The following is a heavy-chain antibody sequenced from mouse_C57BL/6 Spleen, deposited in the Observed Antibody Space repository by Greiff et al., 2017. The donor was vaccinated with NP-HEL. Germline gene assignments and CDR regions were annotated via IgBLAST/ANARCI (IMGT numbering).Heavy chain of an antibody. CDR3: ARWEDYYGYDRAY. D-gene: IGHD2-2*01. CDR1: GFTFSDYG. CDR2: ISSGSSTI. V-gene: IGHV5-17*01. J-gene: IGHJ3*01. Sequence: VQLQQSGGGLVKPGGSLKLSCAASGFTFSDYGMHWVRQAPEKGLEWVAYISSGSSTIYYADTVKGRFTISRDNAKNTLFLQRTSLRSEDTAMYYCARWEDYYGYDRAYWGQGTLVTVSA.